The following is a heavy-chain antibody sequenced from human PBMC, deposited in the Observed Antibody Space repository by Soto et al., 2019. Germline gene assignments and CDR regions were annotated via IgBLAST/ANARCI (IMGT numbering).Heavy chain of an antibody. D-gene: IGHD6-19*01. J-gene: IGHJ2*01. CDR2: IIPILGTP. CDR3: ARAGYSSGWYHWYFDF. V-gene: IGHV1-69*16. Sequence: SVNGSCKASGDAFSTYSISWVRQAPGQGLEWLGGIIPILGTPSYAQRFQGRVTITRDTSASTAYMELSSLRSEDTAVFYCARAGYSSGWYHWYFDFWGRGTLVTVSS. CDR1: GDAFSTYS.